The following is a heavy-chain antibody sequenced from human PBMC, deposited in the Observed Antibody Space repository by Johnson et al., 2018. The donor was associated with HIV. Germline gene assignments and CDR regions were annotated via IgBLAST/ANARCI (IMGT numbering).Heavy chain of an antibody. V-gene: IGHV3-30*04. CDR1: GFTFSSYA. J-gene: IGHJ3*02. CDR2: IHYDGNNK. Sequence: QVQLVESGGGVVQPGRSLRLSCAASGFTFSSYAMHWVRQAPGKGLEWVAFIHYDGNNKYYADSVKGRFTISRDNSKNTLYLQMNSLKIEDTAVYYCTTVYCSSTSCYSYAFDIWGQGTMVTVSS. CDR3: TTVYCSSTSCYSYAFDI. D-gene: IGHD2-2*01.